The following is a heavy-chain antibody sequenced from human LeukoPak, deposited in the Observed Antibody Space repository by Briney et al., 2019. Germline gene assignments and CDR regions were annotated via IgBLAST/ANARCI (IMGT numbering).Heavy chain of an antibody. Sequence: GGSLRLSCAASGFTFSSYAMSWVRQAPGKGLEWVSAISGSGGSTYYADSVKGRFTISRDNSKNTLYLQMNSLRAEDTAVYYCAKDVRVIAVAGTGFDPWGQGTLVTVSS. V-gene: IGHV3-23*01. J-gene: IGHJ5*02. CDR2: ISGSGGST. CDR3: AKDVRVIAVAGTGFDP. D-gene: IGHD6-19*01. CDR1: GFTFSSYA.